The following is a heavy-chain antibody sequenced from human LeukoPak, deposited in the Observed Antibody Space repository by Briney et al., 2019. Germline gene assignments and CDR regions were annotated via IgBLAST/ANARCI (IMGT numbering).Heavy chain of an antibody. CDR2: IIPMFDTA. CDR3: ARDSDYYGMDV. J-gene: IGHJ6*02. CDR1: GYTFNHNY. Sequence: GASVKVSCKASGYTFNHNYLHWVRQAPGQGLEWMGRIIPMFDTANSTQKFQGRVTITADKSTSTAYMELSSLRSEDTAVYYCARDSDYYGMDVWGQGTTVIVSS. V-gene: IGHV1-69*06.